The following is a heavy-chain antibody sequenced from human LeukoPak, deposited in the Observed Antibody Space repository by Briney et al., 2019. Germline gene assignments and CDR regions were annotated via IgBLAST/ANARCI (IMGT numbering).Heavy chain of an antibody. CDR3: ARGVPDNYGDYGGDYGGVGDY. Sequence: SETLSLTCTVSGYSISSGYYWGWIRQPPGKGLEWIGSIYHSGSTYYNPSLKSRVTISVDMSKNQFSLKLSSVTAADTAVYYCARGVPDNYGDYGGDYGGVGDYWGQGTLVTVSS. V-gene: IGHV4-38-2*02. CDR1: GYSISSGYY. CDR2: IYHSGST. J-gene: IGHJ4*02. D-gene: IGHD4-17*01.